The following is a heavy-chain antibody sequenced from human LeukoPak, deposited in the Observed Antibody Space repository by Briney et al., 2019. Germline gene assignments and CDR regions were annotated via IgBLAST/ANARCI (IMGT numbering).Heavy chain of an antibody. CDR1: GGSFSGYY. J-gene: IGHJ4*02. Sequence: PSETLSLTCAVYGGSFSGYYWSWIRQPPGKGLEWIGEINHSESTNYNPSLKSRVTISVDTSKNQFSLTVSSVRAADTAVYYCARHREGSGWTSLDYWGQGTLVTVSS. CDR3: ARHREGSGWTSLDY. V-gene: IGHV4-34*01. D-gene: IGHD6-19*01. CDR2: INHSEST.